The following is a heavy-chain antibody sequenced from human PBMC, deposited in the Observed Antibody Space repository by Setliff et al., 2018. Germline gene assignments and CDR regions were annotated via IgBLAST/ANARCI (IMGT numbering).Heavy chain of an antibody. CDR2: INHSGST. V-gene: IGHV4-34*01. J-gene: IGHJ3*02. CDR3: ARGRRITMIVVPPGVFDI. D-gene: IGHD3-22*01. CDR1: GGSFSGYY. Sequence: PSETLSLTCAVYGGSFSGYYWSWIRQPPGKGLEWIGEINHSGSTNYNPSLKSRVTISVDTSKNQFSLKLSSVTAADTAVYYCARGRRITMIVVPPGVFDIWGQGTMVTVSS.